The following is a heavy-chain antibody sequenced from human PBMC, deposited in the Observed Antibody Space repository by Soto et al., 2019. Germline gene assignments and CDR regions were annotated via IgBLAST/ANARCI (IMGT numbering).Heavy chain of an antibody. CDR1: GFTFINSA. CDR2: IVVGSGHI. Sequence: ASVKLSCKASGFTFINSAIQWVRQARGQRLEWMGWIVVGSGHINYAQKFQERLSITRDMSTSTAYMELSSLTLEDTAVYYCAAVQGGGATFDYWGQGTLVTVSS. CDR3: AAVQGGGATFDY. D-gene: IGHD1-26*01. V-gene: IGHV1-58*02. J-gene: IGHJ4*02.